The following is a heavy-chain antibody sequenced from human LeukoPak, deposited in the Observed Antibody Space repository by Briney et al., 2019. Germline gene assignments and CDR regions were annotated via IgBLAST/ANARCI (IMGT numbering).Heavy chain of an antibody. CDR1: GFTFNTHW. Sequence: HPGGSLRLSCVASGFTFNTHWVSWVRQAPGKGLEWVANIKEDGSKTDYVDSVKGRFTISRDNAKNSVYLQMNSLRAEDTAVYYCAKRVVVPAANWFDPWGQGTLVTVSS. D-gene: IGHD2-2*01. J-gene: IGHJ5*02. V-gene: IGHV3-7*01. CDR2: IKEDGSKT. CDR3: AKRVVVPAANWFDP.